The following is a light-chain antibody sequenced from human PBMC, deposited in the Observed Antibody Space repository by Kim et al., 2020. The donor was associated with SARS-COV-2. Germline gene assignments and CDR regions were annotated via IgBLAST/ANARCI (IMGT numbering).Light chain of an antibody. V-gene: IGLV2-23*01. CDR3: CSYAGGSTYV. CDR2: EDT. CDR1: SSDVGGYNL. Sequence: QSALTQPASVSGSPGQSITISCTGTSSDVGGYNLVSWYQQHPGKAPKLMIYEDTKRPSGVSNRFSGSKSGNTASLTISGLQAEDEADYYCCSYAGGSTYVFGTGTKVTVL. J-gene: IGLJ1*01.